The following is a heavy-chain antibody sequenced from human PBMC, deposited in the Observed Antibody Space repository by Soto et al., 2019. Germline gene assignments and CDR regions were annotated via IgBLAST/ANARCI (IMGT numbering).Heavy chain of an antibody. J-gene: IGHJ5*02. CDR3: AKDMLRYFDWLPPGVGFDP. D-gene: IGHD3-9*01. CDR1: GFTFSSYG. V-gene: IGHV3-30*18. CDR2: ISYDGSNK. Sequence: QVQLVESGGGVVQPGRSLRLSCAASGFTFSSYGMHWVRQAPGKGLEWVAVISYDGSNKYYADSVKGRFTISRDNSKNTLNLQMNSLRAEDTAVYYCAKDMLRYFDWLPPGVGFDPWGQGTLVTVSS.